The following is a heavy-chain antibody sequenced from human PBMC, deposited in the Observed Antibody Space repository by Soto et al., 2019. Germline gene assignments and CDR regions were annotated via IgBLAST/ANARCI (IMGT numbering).Heavy chain of an antibody. Sequence: QVQLVESGGGVVQPGRSLRLSCAASGFTFNNYAMYWVRQAPGKGLEWMAVISDEGINTYYADSVKGRFTISRDNSKNTLYVQMHSLRAEDTAAYYCARRMITFGGYWGQGTLGTVAS. D-gene: IGHD3-16*01. V-gene: IGHV3-30-3*01. J-gene: IGHJ4*02. CDR1: GFTFNNYA. CDR3: ARRMITFGGY. CDR2: ISDEGINT.